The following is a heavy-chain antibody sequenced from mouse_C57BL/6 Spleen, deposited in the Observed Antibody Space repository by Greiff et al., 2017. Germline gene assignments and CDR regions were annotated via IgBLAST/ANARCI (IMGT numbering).Heavy chain of an antibody. CDR2: IDPSDSYN. Sequence: QVQLQQSGAELVKPGASVKLSCKASGYTFTSSWMQWVKPRPGQGLEWIGAIDPSDSYNNYTHKFKGKGTLTVDTSSSTAYRQLSSLTSEDSAVYYCARRGYYDYARNGVQRTTLTVSS. CDR3: ARRGYYDYARN. D-gene: IGHD2-4*01. V-gene: IGHV1-50*01. CDR1: GYTFTSSW. J-gene: IGHJ2*01.